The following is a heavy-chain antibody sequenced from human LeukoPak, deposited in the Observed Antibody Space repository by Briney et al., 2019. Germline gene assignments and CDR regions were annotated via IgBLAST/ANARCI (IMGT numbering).Heavy chain of an antibody. CDR3: AKDGGYCSGGSCYHQELDY. J-gene: IGHJ4*02. Sequence: GGSLRLSCAASGFTFSNYWMNWVRQAPGKGLEWVAAISYDGSNKYYADSVKGRFTISRDNSKNTLYLQMNSLRAEDTAVYYCAKDGGYCSGGSCYHQELDYWGQGTLVTVSS. CDR2: ISYDGSNK. CDR1: GFTFSNYW. V-gene: IGHV3-30*18. D-gene: IGHD2-15*01.